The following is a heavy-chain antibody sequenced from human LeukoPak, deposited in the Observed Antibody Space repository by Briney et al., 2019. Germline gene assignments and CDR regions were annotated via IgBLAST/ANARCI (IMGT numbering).Heavy chain of an antibody. J-gene: IGHJ4*02. V-gene: IGHV3-30*04. D-gene: IGHD6-13*01. CDR2: ISFDGRNR. CDR3: VRPRGTAAAGIFGAFDY. CDR1: GFTFSSYA. Sequence: GRSLRLSCAASGFTFSSYAMHWVRQAPGKGLEWVALISFDGRNRYYADSVKGRFTISRDNSKNTLYVQMNSLRAEDTAVYYCVRPRGTAAAGIFGAFDYWGQGILVTVSS.